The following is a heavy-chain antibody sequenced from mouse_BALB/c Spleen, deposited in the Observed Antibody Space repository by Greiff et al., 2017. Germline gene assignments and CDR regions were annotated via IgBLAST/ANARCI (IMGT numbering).Heavy chain of an antibody. Sequence: VKLQESGPGLVAPSQSLSITCTVSGFSLTSYGVHWVRQPPGKGLEWLGMIWGDGSTDYNSALKSRLSISKDNSKSQVFLKMNSLQTDDTARYYCAAEGTARATWFAYWGQGTLVTVSA. J-gene: IGHJ3*01. CDR1: GFSLTSYG. D-gene: IGHD3-2*01. CDR3: AAEGTARATWFAY. CDR2: IWGDGST. V-gene: IGHV2-6-7*01.